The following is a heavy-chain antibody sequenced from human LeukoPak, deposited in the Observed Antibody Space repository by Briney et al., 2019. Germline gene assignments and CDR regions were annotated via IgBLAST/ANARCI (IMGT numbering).Heavy chain of an antibody. D-gene: IGHD3-3*01. CDR1: GYTLTELS. J-gene: IGHJ4*02. CDR2: FDPEDGET. CDR3: ARDWGTTIFKVDDY. V-gene: IGHV1-24*01. Sequence: PAASVKVSCKVSGYTLTELSMHWVRQAPGKGLEWMGGFDPEDGETIYAQKFQGRVTMTEDTSTDTAYMELRSLRSDDTAVYYCARDWGTTIFKVDDYWGQGTLVTVSS.